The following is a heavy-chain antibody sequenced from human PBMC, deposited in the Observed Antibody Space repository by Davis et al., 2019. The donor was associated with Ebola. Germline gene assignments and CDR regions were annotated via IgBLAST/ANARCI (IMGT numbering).Heavy chain of an antibody. CDR2: ISYDGSNK. CDR1: GFTFSSYG. V-gene: IGHV3-30*03. D-gene: IGHD3-3*01. J-gene: IGHJ6*02. CDR3: ARSYDFWSGYPSRYYGMDV. Sequence: PGGSLRLSCAASGFTFSSYGMHWVRQAPGKGLEWVAVISYDGSNKYYADSVKGRFTISRDNSKNTLYLQMNSLRAEDTAVYYCARSYDFWSGYPSRYYGMDVWGQGTTVTVSS.